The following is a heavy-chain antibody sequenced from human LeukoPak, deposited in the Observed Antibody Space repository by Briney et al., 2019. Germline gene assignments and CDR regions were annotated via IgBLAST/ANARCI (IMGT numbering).Heavy chain of an antibody. CDR2: INHSGST. J-gene: IGHJ4*02. CDR3: ARGRGYGSGSYYTDY. CDR1: GGSFSGYY. D-gene: IGHD3-10*01. Sequence: PSETLSLTCAVYGGSFSGYYWGWIRQPPGKGLEWIGEINHSGSTNYNPSLKSRVTISVDTSKNQFSLKLSSVTAADTAVYYCARGRGYGSGSYYTDYWGQGTLVTVSS. V-gene: IGHV4-34*01.